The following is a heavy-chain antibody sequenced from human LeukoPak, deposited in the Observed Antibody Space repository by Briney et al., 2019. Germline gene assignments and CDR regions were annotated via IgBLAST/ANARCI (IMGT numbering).Heavy chain of an antibody. CDR2: INNDGSST. D-gene: IGHD4/OR15-4a*01. V-gene: IGHV3-74*01. Sequence: GGSLRLSCAASGFTFSSYWMYWVRQAPGKGLVWVSHINNDGSSTTYADSVKGRFTISRDNAKNTLYLQMNSLRAEDTAVYYCARRAGAYSHPYDYWGQGTLVTVSS. J-gene: IGHJ4*02. CDR3: ARRAGAYSHPYDY. CDR1: GFTFSSYW.